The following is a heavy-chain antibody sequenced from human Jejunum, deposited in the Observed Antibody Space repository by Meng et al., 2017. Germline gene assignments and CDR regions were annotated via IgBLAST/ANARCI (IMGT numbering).Heavy chain of an antibody. D-gene: IGHD6-19*01. CDR1: GFSFSIYD. J-gene: IGHJ4*02. V-gene: IGHV3-33*01. CDR2: IWFDGSKT. Sequence: QRIVSRAGLNTPGARRLLTCAAVGFSFSIYDIDWVRQAPSKWLEWVEVIWFDGSKTYYPDSVKGRFTVSRDNSKNTLYLQMNSLRADDTAVYYCARYRSGSSDYWGPGTLVTVSS. CDR3: ARYRSGSSDY.